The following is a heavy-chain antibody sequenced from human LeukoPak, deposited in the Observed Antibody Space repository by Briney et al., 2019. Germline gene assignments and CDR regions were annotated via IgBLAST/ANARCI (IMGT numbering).Heavy chain of an antibody. D-gene: IGHD6-6*01. CDR2: IIPIFGTA. J-gene: IGHJ4*02. Sequence: ASVKVSCKASGGTFSSYAISWVRQAPGQGLEWMGGIIPIFGTANYAQKFQGRVTITTDESTSTAYMELSSLRSEDTAVYYCALPFSSSSVASFDYWGQGTLVTVSS. CDR1: GGTFSSYA. CDR3: ALPFSSSSVASFDY. V-gene: IGHV1-69*05.